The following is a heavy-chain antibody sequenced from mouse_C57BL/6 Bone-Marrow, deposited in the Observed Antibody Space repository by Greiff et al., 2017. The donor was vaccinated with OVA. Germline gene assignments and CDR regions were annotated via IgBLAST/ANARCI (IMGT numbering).Heavy chain of an antibody. V-gene: IGHV6-3*01. CDR1: GFTFSNYW. Sequence: EVKLMESGGGLVQPGGSMKLSCVASGFTFSNYWMNWVRQSPEKGLEWVAQIRLKSDNYATHYAESVKGRFTISRDDSKSSVYLQMNNLRAEDTGIYYCTGGMVTGGYYFDYWGQGTTLTVSS. J-gene: IGHJ2*01. CDR2: IRLKSDNYAT. D-gene: IGHD2-2*01. CDR3: TGGMVTGGYYFDY.